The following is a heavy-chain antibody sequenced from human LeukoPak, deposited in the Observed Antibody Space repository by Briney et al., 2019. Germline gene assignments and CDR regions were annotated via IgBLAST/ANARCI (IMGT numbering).Heavy chain of an antibody. D-gene: IGHD6-19*01. J-gene: IGHJ4*02. CDR1: GFTFSSYE. Sequence: GGSLRLSCAASGFTFSSYEMNWVRQAPGKGLEWVSYISSSGSTIYYADSVKGRFTISRDNAKNSLYLQMNSLRAEDTAVYYCARDGSDSSPFDCWGQGTLVTVSS. CDR3: ARDGSDSSPFDC. V-gene: IGHV3-48*03. CDR2: ISSSGSTI.